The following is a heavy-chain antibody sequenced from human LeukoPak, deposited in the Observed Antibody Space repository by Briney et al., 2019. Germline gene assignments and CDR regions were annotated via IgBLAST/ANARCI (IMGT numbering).Heavy chain of an antibody. CDR1: GGSISSSSYY. V-gene: IGHV4-61*05. CDR2: IYYSGST. Sequence: SETLSLTCTVSGGSISSSSYYWGWIRQPPGKGLEWIGYIYYSGSTNYNPSLKSRVTISVDTSKNQFSLKLSSVTAADTAVYYCARLGYSSGWRPPPYWYFDLWGRGTLVTVSS. D-gene: IGHD6-19*01. CDR3: ARLGYSSGWRPPPYWYFDL. J-gene: IGHJ2*01.